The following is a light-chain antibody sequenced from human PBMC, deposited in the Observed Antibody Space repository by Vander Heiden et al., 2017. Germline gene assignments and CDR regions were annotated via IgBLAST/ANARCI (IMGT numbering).Light chain of an antibody. V-gene: IGLV2-8*01. CDR1: SSDVGSYTS. Sequence: QSALTQPLAASGSPRQPVTISCTGTSSDVGSYTSVSWYQQYPGKAPTLLIYDVTKRPSGVPDRFSGSKSGNTASLTVSGLQAEDEADYSCSSYADTAKVVFGGGTKLTVL. J-gene: IGLJ2*01. CDR3: SSYADTAKVV. CDR2: DVT.